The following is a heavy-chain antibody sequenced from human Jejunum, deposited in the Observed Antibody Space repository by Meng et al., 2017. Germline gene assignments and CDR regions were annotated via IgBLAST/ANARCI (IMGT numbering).Heavy chain of an antibody. CDR1: GFTFSSYA. D-gene: IGHD3-10*01. J-gene: IGHJ4*02. CDR2: ISGSGGST. V-gene: IGHV3-23*01. Sequence: GGSLRLSCAASGFTFSSYAMSWVRQAPGKGLEWVSSISGSGGSTNYADSVKGRFTISRDNSKNTLYLQMNSLRAEDTAEYYCAKKWGSGSPYFDYWGQGTLVTVSS. CDR3: AKKWGSGSPYFDY.